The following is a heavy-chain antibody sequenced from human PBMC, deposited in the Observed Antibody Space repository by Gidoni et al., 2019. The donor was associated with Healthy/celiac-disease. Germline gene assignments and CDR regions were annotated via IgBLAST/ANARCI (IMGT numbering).Heavy chain of an antibody. CDR3: AVLGSSSSRHFYYYTMDV. D-gene: IGHD6-6*01. CDR2: INNGGTTI. CDR1: GFTFSDYY. Sequence: QVQLVESGGGLVKPAGSLRLSCAASGFTFSDYYISWIRQAPGKGLEWISYINNGGTTIYYADSVKGRFTISRDNAKNSLYLQMNSLRVEDTAVYYCAVLGSSSSRHFYYYTMDVWGQGTTVTVSS. J-gene: IGHJ6*02. V-gene: IGHV3-11*01.